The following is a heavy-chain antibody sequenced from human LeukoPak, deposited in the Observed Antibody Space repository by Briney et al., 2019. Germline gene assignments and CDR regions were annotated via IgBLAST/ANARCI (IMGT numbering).Heavy chain of an antibody. CDR1: GYTFTSYY. D-gene: IGHD1-1*01. J-gene: IGHJ4*02. V-gene: IGHV1-46*01. Sequence: ASVKVSCKASGYTFTSYYMHWVRQAPGQGLEWMGIINPSGGSTSYAQKFQGRVTMTRDTSTSIVYMELSSLRSEDTAVYYCASDPRTAGTTFDYWRQGTLVTVSS. CDR3: ASDPRTAGTTFDY. CDR2: INPSGGST.